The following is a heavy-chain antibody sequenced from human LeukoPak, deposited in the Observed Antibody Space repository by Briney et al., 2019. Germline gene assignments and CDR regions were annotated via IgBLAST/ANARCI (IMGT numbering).Heavy chain of an antibody. CDR2: IYYSGRT. Sequence: SETLSLTCTASGGSISSGVTYRSWIPNPPGKGLRWIGYIYYSGRTYYNPSLKSRVTISVDTSKNQFSLKLSSVTAADTAVYYCARKNRKSDSFDYWGQGTLVTVSS. CDR1: GGSISSGVTY. J-gene: IGHJ4*02. D-gene: IGHD2-21*01. CDR3: ARKNRKSDSFDY. V-gene: IGHV4-30-4*01.